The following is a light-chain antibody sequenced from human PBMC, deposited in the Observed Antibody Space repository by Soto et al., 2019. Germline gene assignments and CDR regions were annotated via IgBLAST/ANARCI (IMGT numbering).Light chain of an antibody. J-gene: IGKJ5*01. CDR1: QSVSSY. V-gene: IGKV3-15*01. CDR2: GAS. CDR3: QQYNNWPPIT. Sequence: ESVLTQSPGTLSLSPGERATLSCRASQSVSSYLAWYQLKPGQAPRLLIYGASTRATGIPARFSGSGSGTEFTLTISSLQSEDFAVYYCQQYNNWPPITFGQGTRLEIK.